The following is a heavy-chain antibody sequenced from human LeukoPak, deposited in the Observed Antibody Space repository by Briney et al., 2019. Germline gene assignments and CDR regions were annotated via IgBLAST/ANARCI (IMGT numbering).Heavy chain of an antibody. CDR2: IGGSGGAI. D-gene: IGHD2-15*01. V-gene: IGHV3-23*01. J-gene: IGHJ4*02. CDR3: AKELYCSGGSCYAPFDY. CDR1: GFTFSGSA. Sequence: PGGSLRLSCAASGFTFSGSAMHWVRQAPGKGLQWVSEIGGSGGAIYYADSVKGRFTISRDNSKNTLFLEMKSLRAEDTAVYYCAKELYCSGGSCYAPFDYWGQGTLVTVSS.